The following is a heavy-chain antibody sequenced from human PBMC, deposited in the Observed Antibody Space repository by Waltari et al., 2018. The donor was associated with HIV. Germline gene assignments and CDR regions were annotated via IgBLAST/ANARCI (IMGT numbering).Heavy chain of an antibody. CDR2: IRSSSSDI. Sequence: EVQLVESGGGLVKPGGSLRLSCAASGFTFSSYSMNWVRQAPGKGLEWVSSIRSSSSDIVYADSVKGRFTISRDNAKNSLYLQMNSLRAEDTAVYYCARNAQYYDSSGYYHYRPCYFDYWGQGTLVTVSS. CDR3: ARNAQYYDSSGYYHYRPCYFDY. CDR1: GFTFSSYS. D-gene: IGHD3-22*01. V-gene: IGHV3-21*01. J-gene: IGHJ4*02.